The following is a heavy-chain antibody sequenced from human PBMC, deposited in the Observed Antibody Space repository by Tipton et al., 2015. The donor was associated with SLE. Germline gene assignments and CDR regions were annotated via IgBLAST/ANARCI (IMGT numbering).Heavy chain of an antibody. CDR1: GFFFGDYA. J-gene: IGHJ4*02. Sequence: QLVQSGGGLVQPGGSLRLSCAASGFFFGDYAMHWVRQTPGKGLEWVAFVSYDGSRQYYADSVKGRFSISRDNSKDTLYLQMNSLRAEDTAVYYCASALVVIPDYWGQGTLVTVSS. V-gene: IGHV3-30*04. CDR2: VSYDGSRQ. CDR3: ASALVVIPDY. D-gene: IGHD3-22*01.